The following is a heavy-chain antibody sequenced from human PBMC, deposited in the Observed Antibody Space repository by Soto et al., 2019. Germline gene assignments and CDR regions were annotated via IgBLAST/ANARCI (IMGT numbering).Heavy chain of an antibody. Sequence: ASVKVSCKASGYTFISYYIHWVRQAPGRGLQWMGITNPSGSITTYAQKFQGRVTMTRDTSTSTVYMELSSLTSDDTAVYYCASPIGGSYNAFDIWGQGTMVTVS. CDR3: ASPIGGSYNAFDI. V-gene: IGHV1-46*01. J-gene: IGHJ3*02. CDR1: GYTFISYY. CDR2: TNPSGSIT. D-gene: IGHD1-26*01.